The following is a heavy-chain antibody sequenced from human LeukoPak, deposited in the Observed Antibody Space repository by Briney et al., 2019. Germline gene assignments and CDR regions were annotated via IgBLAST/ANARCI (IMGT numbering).Heavy chain of an antibody. D-gene: IGHD3-10*01. CDR1: GGSFSGYY. J-gene: IGHJ5*02. V-gene: IGHV4-34*01. CDR2: INHSGST. CDR3: ARGVSPYYYGSGSYYTLGNWFDP. Sequence: SETPSLTCAVYGGSFSGYYWSWIRQPPGKGLEWIGEINHSGSTNYNPSLKSRVTISVDTSKNQFSLKLSSVTAADTAVYYCARGVSPYYYGSGSYYTLGNWFDPWGQGTLVTVSS.